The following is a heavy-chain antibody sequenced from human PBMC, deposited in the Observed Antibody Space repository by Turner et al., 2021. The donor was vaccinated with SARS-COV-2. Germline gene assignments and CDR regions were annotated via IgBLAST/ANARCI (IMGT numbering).Heavy chain of an antibody. CDR2: ISCYNGDT. Sequence: QAHLVQSGAEVKKPGASVMFSCKASGYTFNHPGISWIRQAPGQGLEWMGWISCYNGDTIDAEKFQVRVTMNKDTSSATADMEGTSLTADDTAVYYCARDPSNTSGRYQYFDFWGQGTPVTVSS. V-gene: IGHV1-18*01. CDR1: GYTFNHPG. J-gene: IGHJ4*02. CDR3: ARDPSNTSGRYQYFDF. D-gene: IGHD6-19*01.